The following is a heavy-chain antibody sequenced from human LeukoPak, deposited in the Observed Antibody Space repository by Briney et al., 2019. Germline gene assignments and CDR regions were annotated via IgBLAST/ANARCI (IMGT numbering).Heavy chain of an antibody. D-gene: IGHD6-25*01. J-gene: IGHJ6*02. CDR2: ISSSGSTI. CDR3: ARDIQIVAAWGYYYYGMDV. CDR1: GFTFSDYY. V-gene: IGHV3-11*01. Sequence: PGGSLRLSCAASGFTFSDYYMSWIRQAPGKGLEWVSYISSSGSTIYYADSVKGRFIISRDNAKNSLYLQMNSLRAEDTAVYYCARDIQIVAAWGYYYYGMDVWGQGTTVTVSS.